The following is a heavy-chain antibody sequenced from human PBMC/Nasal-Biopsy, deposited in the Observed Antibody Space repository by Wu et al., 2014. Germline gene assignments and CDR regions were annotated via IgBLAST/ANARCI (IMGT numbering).Heavy chain of an antibody. CDR3: ARRMVRGDLDY. D-gene: IGHD3-10*01. Sequence: LRLSCAASGFTFSSYAMSWIRQPPGKGLEWIGRIYSSGSTNYNPSLKSRVTISVDTSKNQFSLKLSSVTAADTAVYYCARRMVRGDLDYWGQGTLVTVSS. V-gene: IGHV4-59*08. CDR1: GFTFSSYA. CDR2: IYSSGST. J-gene: IGHJ4*02.